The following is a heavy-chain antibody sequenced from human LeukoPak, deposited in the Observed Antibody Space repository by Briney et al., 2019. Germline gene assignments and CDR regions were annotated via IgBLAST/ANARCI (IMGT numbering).Heavy chain of an antibody. CDR3: AKAKSSSWYIFDY. CDR2: ISYDGSNK. D-gene: IGHD6-13*01. Sequence: GGSLRLSCAASGFTFSSYAMHWVRQAPGKGLEWVAVISYDGSNKYYADSVKGRFTISRDNSKNTLYLQMNSLRAEDTAVYYCAKAKSSSWYIFDYWGQGTLVTVSA. CDR1: GFTFSSYA. V-gene: IGHV3-30-3*01. J-gene: IGHJ4*02.